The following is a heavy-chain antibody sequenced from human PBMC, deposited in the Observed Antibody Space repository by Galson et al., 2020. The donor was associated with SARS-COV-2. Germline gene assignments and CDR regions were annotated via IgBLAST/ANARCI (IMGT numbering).Heavy chain of an antibody. J-gene: IGHJ4*02. CDR2: ISYDGSNK. Sequence: GGSLRLSCAASGFTFSSYAMHWVRQAPGKGLEWVAVISYDGSNKYYADSVKGRFTISRDNSKNTLYRQMNSLRAEDTAVYYCARTYSGSYYGQFDYWGQGTLVTVSS. V-gene: IGHV3-30-3*01. CDR3: ARTYSGSYYGQFDY. CDR1: GFTFSSYA. D-gene: IGHD1-26*01.